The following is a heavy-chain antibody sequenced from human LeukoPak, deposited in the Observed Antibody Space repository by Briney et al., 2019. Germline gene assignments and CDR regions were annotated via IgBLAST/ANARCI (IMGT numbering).Heavy chain of an antibody. V-gene: IGHV1-69*13. Sequence: SVKVSCKASGYTFISYGISWVRQAPGQGLEWMGGIIPIFGTANYAQKFQGRVTITADESTSTAYMELSSLRSEDTAVYYCARGSEPTFDSSGYYLAFDIWGQGTMVTVSS. D-gene: IGHD3-22*01. CDR2: IIPIFGTA. CDR3: ARGSEPTFDSSGYYLAFDI. J-gene: IGHJ3*02. CDR1: GYTFISYG.